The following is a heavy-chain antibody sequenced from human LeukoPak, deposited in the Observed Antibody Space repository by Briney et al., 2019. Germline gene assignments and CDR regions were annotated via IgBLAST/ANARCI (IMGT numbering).Heavy chain of an antibody. CDR3: ASNSRSITIFGVVITSRESRLSYYYMDV. CDR2: IIPIFGTA. V-gene: IGHV1-69*01. J-gene: IGHJ6*03. Sequence: GASVKVSCKASGGTFSSYAISWVRQAPGRGLEWMGGIIPIFGTANYAQKFQGRVTITADESTSTAYMELSSLRSEDTAVYYCASNSRSITIFGVVITSRESRLSYYYMDVWGKGTTVTVSS. D-gene: IGHD3-3*01. CDR1: GGTFSSYA.